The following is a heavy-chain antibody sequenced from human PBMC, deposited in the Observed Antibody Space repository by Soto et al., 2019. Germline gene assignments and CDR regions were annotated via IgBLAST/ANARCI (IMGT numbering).Heavy chain of an antibody. CDR3: AKNTARVQENWFAP. CDR1: GGSISSAYYS. J-gene: IGHJ5*02. CDR2: IYQSGTT. D-gene: IGHD5-18*01. V-gene: IGHV4-30-2*01. Sequence: KSSETLSLTCAVSGGSISSAYYSRSWIRQPPGKVLEWIGYIYQSGTTYYNPSLKRRVTISVDRSKNQFSLKLTSVTAADTVVYYCAKNTARVQENWFAPWGQETLVTVSS.